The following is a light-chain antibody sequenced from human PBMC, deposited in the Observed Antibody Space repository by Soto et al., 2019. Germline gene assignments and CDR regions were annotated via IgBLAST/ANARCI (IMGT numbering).Light chain of an antibody. V-gene: IGKV3-11*01. Sequence: EIVLTQSPATLSLSPGERATLSCRASQSVSSYLAWFQHKPGQAPRLLIYDASSRATGIPARFSGSGSGTDYTLTIDTLEPEDSAGYYCQQRSNWPPDTFGQGTKLQIK. CDR2: DAS. CDR3: QQRSNWPPDT. CDR1: QSVSSY. J-gene: IGKJ2*01.